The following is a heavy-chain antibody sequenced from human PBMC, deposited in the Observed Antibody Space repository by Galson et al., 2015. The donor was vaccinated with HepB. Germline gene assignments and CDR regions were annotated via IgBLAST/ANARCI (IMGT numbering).Heavy chain of an antibody. CDR1: GGSFNVYY. D-gene: IGHD3-10*01. CDR3: ARHAYRSSSDFYYHGMDV. CDR2: IHSNGAT. J-gene: IGHJ6*02. V-gene: IGHV4-4*07. Sequence: LSLTCTVSGGSFNVYYWSWVRQSAEKGLEWIGRIHSNGATNYSPSLKGRVTMSVDTSKSQFSLKLRSVTASDTAIYYCARHAYRSSSDFYYHGMDVWGQGTTVTVSS.